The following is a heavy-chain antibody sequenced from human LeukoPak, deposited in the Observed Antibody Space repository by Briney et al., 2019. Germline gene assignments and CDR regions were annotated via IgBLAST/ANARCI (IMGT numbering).Heavy chain of an antibody. Sequence: GSLRLSCAASGFTFSSYAMSWVRQAPGKGLEWVSAISGSGGSTYYADSVKGRFTISRDNSKNTLYLQMNSLRAEDTAVYYCAKRGGYGDAFDIRGQGTMVTVSS. V-gene: IGHV3-23*01. CDR1: GFTFSSYA. CDR3: AKRGGYGDAFDI. CDR2: ISGSGGST. J-gene: IGHJ3*02. D-gene: IGHD5-12*01.